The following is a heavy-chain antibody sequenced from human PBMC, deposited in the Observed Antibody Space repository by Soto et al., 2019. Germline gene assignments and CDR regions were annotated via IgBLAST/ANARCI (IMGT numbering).Heavy chain of an antibody. Sequence: ASVKVSCKASGYTFTSYYMHWVRQAPGQGLEWMGIINPSGGSTSYAQKFQGRVTMTRDTSTSTVYMELSSLRSEDTAVYYCARVRGYCTNGVCAKAWFDPRGQGTLVTVS. J-gene: IGHJ5*02. CDR1: GYTFTSYY. V-gene: IGHV1-46*01. CDR3: ARVRGYCTNGVCAKAWFDP. CDR2: INPSGGST. D-gene: IGHD2-8*01.